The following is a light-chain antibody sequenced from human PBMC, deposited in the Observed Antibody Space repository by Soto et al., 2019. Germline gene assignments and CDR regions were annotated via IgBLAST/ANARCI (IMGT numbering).Light chain of an antibody. Sequence: EIVMTQSPATLSVPPGERATLSCRASQSVSTNFAWYQQTTGKAPRLLIYGASTRDTAVPARFTAMGPGTEFTLPISRLQSEDFSVYYCQQYNTWPRTFGQGTKVDI. J-gene: IGKJ1*01. V-gene: IGKV3-15*01. CDR2: GAS. CDR3: QQYNTWPRT. CDR1: QSVSTN.